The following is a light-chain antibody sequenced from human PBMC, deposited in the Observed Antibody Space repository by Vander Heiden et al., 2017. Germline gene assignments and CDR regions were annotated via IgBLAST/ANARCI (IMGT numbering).Light chain of an antibody. J-gene: IGLJ2*01. CDR1: GSNIGSSP. CDR3: AAWDDSLNGPV. CDR2: DNN. V-gene: IGLV1-44*01. Sequence: QSILPHSPSASGTPGQRVTISCSGSGSNIGSSPVSWYQQSPGTAPKLLIYDNNQRPSGVPDRFSGSKSGTSASLAISGLQSDDEADYYCAAWDDSLNGPVFGGGTKLTVL.